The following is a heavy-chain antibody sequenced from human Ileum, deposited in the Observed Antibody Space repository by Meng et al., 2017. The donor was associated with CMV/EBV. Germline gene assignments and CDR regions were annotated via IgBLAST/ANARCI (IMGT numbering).Heavy chain of an antibody. Sequence: QVPLQESGPGLVTPSGTLSLTCTVSGGSISGYYWSWIRQPATKGLEWIGRVYSSGSTDYNPSLQSRVTMSVDTFKNQFSLKLSSVTAADTAVYYCARGSSSWAFDYWGQGTLVTVSS. CDR1: GGSISGYY. CDR3: ARGSSSWAFDY. V-gene: IGHV4-4*07. CDR2: VYSSGST. D-gene: IGHD2-2*01. J-gene: IGHJ4*02.